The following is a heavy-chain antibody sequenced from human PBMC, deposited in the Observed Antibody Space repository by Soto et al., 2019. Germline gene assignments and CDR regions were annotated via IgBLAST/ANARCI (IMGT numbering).Heavy chain of an antibody. Sequence: GGSLRLSCAASGFTFSNYAMNWVRQAPGKGLEWVGGISGTGGSACHADSVKGRLTISRDNSKNTLYLQMNSLRAEDTAIYYCVKGGSGWASRGSFDCWGRGTMVTVSS. J-gene: IGHJ3*01. CDR2: ISGTGGSA. V-gene: IGHV3-23*01. CDR1: GFTFSNYA. D-gene: IGHD6-19*01. CDR3: VKGGSGWASRGSFDC.